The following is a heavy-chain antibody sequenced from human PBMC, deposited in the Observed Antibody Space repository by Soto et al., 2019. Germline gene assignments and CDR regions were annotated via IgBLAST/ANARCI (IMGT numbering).Heavy chain of an antibody. D-gene: IGHD4-17*01. CDR2: IWYDGSNK. CDR1: GFTFSSYG. V-gene: IGHV3-33*06. CDR3: AKGARTTVVTPYDY. Sequence: PGGSLRLSCAASGFTFSSYGMHWVRQAPGKGLEWVAVIWYDGSNKYYADSVKGRFTISRDNSKNTLYLQMNSLRAGDTAVYYCAKGARTTVVTPYDYWGQGTLVTVSS. J-gene: IGHJ4*02.